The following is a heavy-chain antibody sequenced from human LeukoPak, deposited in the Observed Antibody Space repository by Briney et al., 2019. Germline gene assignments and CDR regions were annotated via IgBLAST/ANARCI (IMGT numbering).Heavy chain of an antibody. D-gene: IGHD2-15*01. J-gene: IGHJ6*02. CDR2: ISGSGGST. CDR1: GFTFSSYA. Sequence: GGSLRLSCAASGFTFSSYAMSWVRQAPGKGLEWVSAISGSGGSTYYADSVKGRFTISRDNSKNTLYLQMNSLRAEDTAVYYCAKSIVVVAAQDYYYGMDVWGQGTTVTVSS. V-gene: IGHV3-23*01. CDR3: AKSIVVVAAQDYYYGMDV.